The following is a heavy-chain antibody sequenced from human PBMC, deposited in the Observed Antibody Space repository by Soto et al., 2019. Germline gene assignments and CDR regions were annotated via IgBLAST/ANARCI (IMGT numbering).Heavy chain of an antibody. CDR2: ISGSGGST. CDR1: GFTFSSYA. J-gene: IGHJ4*02. Sequence: PGGSLRLSCAASGFTFSSYAMSWVRQAPGKGLEWVSAISGSGGSTYYADSVKGRFTISRDNSKNTLYLQMNSLRAEDTAVYYCATISIVLHAGSFDFWGQGTLVPVSS. CDR3: ATISIVLHAGSFDF. D-gene: IGHD1-1*01. V-gene: IGHV3-23*01.